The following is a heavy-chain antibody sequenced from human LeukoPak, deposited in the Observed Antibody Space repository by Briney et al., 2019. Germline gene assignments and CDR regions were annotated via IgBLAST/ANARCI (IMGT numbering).Heavy chain of an antibody. V-gene: IGHV4-34*01. CDR2: INHSGST. D-gene: IGHD3-16*02. Sequence: SETLSLTCAVYGGSFSGYYWSWIRQPPGKGLEWIGEINHSGSTNYNPSLKSRVTISVDTSKNQFSLKLSSVTAADTAVYYCARGDYDYVWGSYRYKRGAFDYWGQGTLVTVSS. J-gene: IGHJ4*02. CDR3: ARGDYDYVWGSYRYKRGAFDY. CDR1: GGSFSGYY.